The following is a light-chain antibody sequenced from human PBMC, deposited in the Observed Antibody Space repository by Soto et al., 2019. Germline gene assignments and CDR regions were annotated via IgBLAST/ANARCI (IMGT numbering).Light chain of an antibody. V-gene: IGLV2-14*01. J-gene: IGLJ2*01. CDR1: SSDVGDYKY. CDR3: TSYTSTTVV. Sequence: QSALTQPASVSGSPGQSITISCTGTSSDVGDYKYVSWYQQHPGKAPRLMIYDVNNRPSGVSNRFSGSKSGDTASLTISGLQAEDEADYYCTSYTSTTVVFGGGTKVTVL. CDR2: DVN.